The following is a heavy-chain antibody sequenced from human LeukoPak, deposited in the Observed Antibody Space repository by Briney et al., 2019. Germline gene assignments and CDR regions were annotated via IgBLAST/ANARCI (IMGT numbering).Heavy chain of an antibody. Sequence: PGGSLRLFCAASGFTFSSYSMNWVRQAPGKGLEWVSSISSSSSYMYYADSVKGRFTISRDNAKNSLYLQMNSLRAEDTAVYYCARGPKSTVTTGYYFDYWGPGTLVTVSS. CDR2: ISSSSSYM. V-gene: IGHV3-21*01. D-gene: IGHD4-17*01. J-gene: IGHJ4*02. CDR1: GFTFSSYS. CDR3: ARGPKSTVTTGYYFDY.